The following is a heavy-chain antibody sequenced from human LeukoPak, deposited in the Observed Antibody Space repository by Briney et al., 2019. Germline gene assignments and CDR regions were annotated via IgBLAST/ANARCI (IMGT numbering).Heavy chain of an antibody. CDR2: INPNSGGT. CDR1: GYTFTGYY. J-gene: IGHJ5*02. D-gene: IGHD4-23*01. V-gene: IGHV1-2*02. CDR3: ARSRLRRYNWFDP. Sequence: ASVKVSCKASGYTFTGYYMHWVRQAPGQGLEWMGWINPNSGGTNYAQKFQGRVTMTRDTSISTAYMELSRLRSDDTAVYYCARSRLRRYNWFDPWGQGTLVTVSS.